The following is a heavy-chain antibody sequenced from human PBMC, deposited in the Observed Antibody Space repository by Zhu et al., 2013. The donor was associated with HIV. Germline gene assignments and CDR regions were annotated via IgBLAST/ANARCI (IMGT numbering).Heavy chain of an antibody. CDR3: ARRYSGTAHFDY. J-gene: IGHJ4*02. CDR2: ISGYNGNT. V-gene: IGHV1-18*01. D-gene: IGHD1-26*01. Sequence: QVQLVQSGAEVKKPGASVKVSCKASGYTFTSYGISWVRQAPGQGLEWMGWISGYNGNTNYAQKLQGRVTMTRDTSTSTAYMDLRSLRSDDTAVYYCARRYSGTAHFDYVGQGTLVTVSS. CDR1: GYTFTSYG.